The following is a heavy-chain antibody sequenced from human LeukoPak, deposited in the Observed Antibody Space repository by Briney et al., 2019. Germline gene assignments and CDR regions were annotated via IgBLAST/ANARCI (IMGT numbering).Heavy chain of an antibody. J-gene: IGHJ4*02. Sequence: GGSLRLSCAASGFTFGNYAMTWVRQAPGKGLEWVANIKQDGSKKSYVDSVKGRFTISRDNAKNSLYLQMNSLRAEDTAIYYCTRVGYIDEGIDYWGQGTLVTVSS. CDR3: TRVGYIDEGIDY. CDR2: IKQDGSKK. D-gene: IGHD5-24*01. V-gene: IGHV3-7*04. CDR1: GFTFGNYA.